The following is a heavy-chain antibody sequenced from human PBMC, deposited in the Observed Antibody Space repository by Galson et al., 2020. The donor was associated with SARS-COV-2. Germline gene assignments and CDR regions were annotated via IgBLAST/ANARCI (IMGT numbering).Heavy chain of an antibody. D-gene: IGHD2-2*01. V-gene: IGHV3-73*01. CDR2: IKTKANSYVT. J-gene: IGHJ5*02. CDR3: TIGYCSSTSCYARFDP. Sequence: GESLKISCAPSGFTFSGSAVHWVRQASGKGLEWVGRIKTKANSYVTAYAASVKGRFTISRDDSKNTAYLQMNSLKTEDTAVYYCTIGYCSSTSCYARFDPWGQGTLVTVSS. CDR1: GFTFSGSA.